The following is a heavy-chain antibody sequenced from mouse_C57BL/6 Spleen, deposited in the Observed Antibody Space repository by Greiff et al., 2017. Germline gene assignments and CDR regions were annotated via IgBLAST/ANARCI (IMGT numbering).Heavy chain of an antibody. CDR1: GYTFTSYW. CDR2: IHPNSGST. Sequence: QVHLKQPGAELVKPGASVKLSCKASGYTFTSYWMHWVKQRPGQGLEWIGMIHPNSGSTNYNEKFKSKATLTVDKSSSTAYMQLSSLTSEDSAVYYCARRWNDYDAWYFDVWGTGTTVTVSS. V-gene: IGHV1-64*01. D-gene: IGHD2-4*01. CDR3: ARRWNDYDAWYFDV. J-gene: IGHJ1*03.